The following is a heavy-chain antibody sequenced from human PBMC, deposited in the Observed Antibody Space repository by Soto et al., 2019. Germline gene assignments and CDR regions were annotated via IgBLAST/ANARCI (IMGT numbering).Heavy chain of an antibody. D-gene: IGHD5-18*01. CDR3: GAGGPGDTRVAAQYYYMDV. CDR2: ISADNGNK. CDR1: GYTFTSYG. Sequence: ASVKVSFKASGYTFTSYGISWVRQAPGQGLEWMGWISADNGNKNYAQKLQGRVTMTTDTSTSTAYMELRSLRSDDTAVYYCGAGGPGDTRVAAQYYYMDVWGKGTTVTVS. V-gene: IGHV1-18*01. J-gene: IGHJ6*03.